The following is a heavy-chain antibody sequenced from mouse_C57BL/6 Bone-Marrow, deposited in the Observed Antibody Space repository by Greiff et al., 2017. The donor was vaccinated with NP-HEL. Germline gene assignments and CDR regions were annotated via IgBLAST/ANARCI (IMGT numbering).Heavy chain of an antibody. CDR2: IDPSDSYT. CDR3: ARNPDGYLDY. Sequence: QVQLQQPGAELVMPGASVKLSCKASGYTFTSYWMHWVKQRPGQGLEWIGEIDPSDSYTNYNQKFKGKSTLTVDKSSNTAYMQLSSLTTEDSAIYYCARNPDGYLDYWGQGTTLTVSS. D-gene: IGHD2-3*01. V-gene: IGHV1-69*01. CDR1: GYTFTSYW. J-gene: IGHJ2*01.